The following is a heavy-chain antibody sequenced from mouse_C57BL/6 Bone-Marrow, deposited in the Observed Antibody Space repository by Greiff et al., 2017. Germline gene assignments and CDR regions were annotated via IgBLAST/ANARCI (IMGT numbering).Heavy chain of an antibody. D-gene: IGHD2-5*01. Sequence: EVQLQQSGPELVKPGASVKIPCKASGYTFTDYNMDWVKQSHGKSLEWIGDINPNNGGTIYNQKFKGKATLTVDKSSSTAYMELRSLTSEDTAVYYCARYSNSLYAMDYWGQGTSVTFSS. CDR1: GYTFTDYN. CDR3: ARYSNSLYAMDY. V-gene: IGHV1-18*01. CDR2: INPNNGGT. J-gene: IGHJ4*01.